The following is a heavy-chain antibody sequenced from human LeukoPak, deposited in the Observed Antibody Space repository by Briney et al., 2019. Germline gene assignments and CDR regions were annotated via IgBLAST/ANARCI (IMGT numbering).Heavy chain of an antibody. Sequence: PSETLSLTCTVSGGSISSYYWSWIRQPAGKGLEWIGRIYTSGSTNYNPSLKSRVTMSVDTSKNQFSLKLSSVTAADTAVYYCASSGQCTNGLCRDVGYMDVWGKGTTVTVSS. D-gene: IGHD2-8*01. CDR1: GGSISSYY. CDR2: IYTSGST. J-gene: IGHJ6*03. V-gene: IGHV4-4*07. CDR3: ASSGQCTNGLCRDVGYMDV.